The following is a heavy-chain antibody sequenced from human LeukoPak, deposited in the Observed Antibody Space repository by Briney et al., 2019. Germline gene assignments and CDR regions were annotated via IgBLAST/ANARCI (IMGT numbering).Heavy chain of an antibody. Sequence: GGSLRLSCAASGFTFSSYDMNWVRQAPGKGLEWVSYISSSGSTIYYADSVKGRFIISRDNAKNALYLQMNSVRVEDTAVYYCARDLSDFWSGYSTYFDYWGQGTLVTVSS. V-gene: IGHV3-48*03. CDR2: ISSSGSTI. CDR1: GFTFSSYD. CDR3: ARDLSDFWSGYSTYFDY. D-gene: IGHD3-3*01. J-gene: IGHJ4*02.